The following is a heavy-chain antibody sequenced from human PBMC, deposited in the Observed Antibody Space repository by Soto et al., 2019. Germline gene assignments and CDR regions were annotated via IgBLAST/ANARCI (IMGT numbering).Heavy chain of an antibody. CDR3: ASPLLTIAAAGIKNYYYYGMDV. D-gene: IGHD6-13*01. J-gene: IGHJ6*02. Sequence: LGESLKISCKGSGYSFTSYWISWVRQMPGKGLEWMGRIDPSDSYTNYSPSFQGHVTISADKSISTAYLQWSSLKASDTAMYYCASPLLTIAAAGIKNYYYYGMDVWGQGTTVTVSS. CDR2: IDPSDSYT. V-gene: IGHV5-10-1*01. CDR1: GYSFTSYW.